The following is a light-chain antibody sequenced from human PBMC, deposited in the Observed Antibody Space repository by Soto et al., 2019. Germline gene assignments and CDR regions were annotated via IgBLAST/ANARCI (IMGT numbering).Light chain of an antibody. J-gene: IGLJ2*01. Sequence: QSVLTQPPSVSGAPGQTVTISCTGSSSNIGARCEVHWYQQLPGTAPKLLIYEDIKRPSGIPDRFSGSKSGASASLAITGLLSEDEAEYYCQSYDSSLSGVVFGGGTKLTVL. CDR1: SSNIGARCE. V-gene: IGLV1-40*01. CDR3: QSYDSSLSGVV. CDR2: EDI.